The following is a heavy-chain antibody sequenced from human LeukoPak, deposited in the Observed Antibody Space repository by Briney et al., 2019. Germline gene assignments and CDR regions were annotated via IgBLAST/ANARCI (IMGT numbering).Heavy chain of an antibody. J-gene: IGHJ4*02. V-gene: IGHV3-23*01. CDR1: VFTFSIYA. D-gene: IGHD2-15*01. CDR3: AKDLDYSAFGYYLDY. CDR2: IGAGGTFT. Sequence: PGGSLRLSCTPSVFTFSIYATKCVRQAPGGGLEWVSGIGAGGTFTYYADSVRGRFTIFRDNPRNTLYLQINTLRADDRAVYYFAKDLDYSAFGYYLDYWGQGTLVSVPS.